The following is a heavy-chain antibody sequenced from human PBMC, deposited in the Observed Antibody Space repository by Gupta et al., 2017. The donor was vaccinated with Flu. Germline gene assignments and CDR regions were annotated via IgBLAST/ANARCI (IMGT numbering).Heavy chain of an antibody. CDR3: ARQVGTTLSDWFDP. Sequence: QVQLQESGPGLVKPSETLSLTCAVSGYSISSGYYWGWLRQPPGKGLGWIGSIYHSGSTYYNPSLKSRVTISVDTSKNQFSLKLSSVTAADTAVYYCARQVGTTLSDWFDPWGQGTLVTVSS. CDR2: IYHSGST. CDR1: GYSISSGYY. D-gene: IGHD1-26*01. V-gene: IGHV4-38-2*01. J-gene: IGHJ5*02.